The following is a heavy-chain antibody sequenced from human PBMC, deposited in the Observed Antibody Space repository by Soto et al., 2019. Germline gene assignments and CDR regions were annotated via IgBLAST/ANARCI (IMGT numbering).Heavy chain of an antibody. V-gene: IGHV3-20*04. Sequence: GGSLRLSCAASGFTFDDYGMSWVRQAPGKGLEWVSGINWNGGSTGYADSVKGRFTISRDNAKNSLYLQMNSLRAEDTAVYYCARDFWEDYGDYVVREYGMDVWGQGTTVTVSS. CDR2: INWNGGST. CDR1: GFTFDDYG. D-gene: IGHD4-17*01. J-gene: IGHJ6*02. CDR3: ARDFWEDYGDYVVREYGMDV.